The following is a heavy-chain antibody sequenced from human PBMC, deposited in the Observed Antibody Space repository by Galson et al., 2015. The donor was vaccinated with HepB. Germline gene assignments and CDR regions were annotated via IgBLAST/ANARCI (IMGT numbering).Heavy chain of an antibody. V-gene: IGHV3-23*01. D-gene: IGHD3-22*01. CDR1: GFTFSSYA. Sequence: SLRLSCAASGFTFSSYAMSWVRQAPGKGLEWVSAISGSGGSTYYADSVKGRFTISRDNSKNTLYLQMNSLRAEDTAVYYCAKASLYYYDSSGNPAFDAFDIWGQGTMVTVSS. J-gene: IGHJ3*02. CDR3: AKASLYYYDSSGNPAFDAFDI. CDR2: ISGSGGST.